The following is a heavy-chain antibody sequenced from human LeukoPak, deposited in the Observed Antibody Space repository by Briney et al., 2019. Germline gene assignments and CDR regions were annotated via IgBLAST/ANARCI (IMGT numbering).Heavy chain of an antibody. J-gene: IGHJ6*04. D-gene: IGHD3-10*01. V-gene: IGHV4-59*01. CDR2: IYYSGST. CDR1: GGSISSCY. CDR3: ARAPKTVTMVRGVIISAVDV. Sequence: SETLSLTCTVSGGSISSCYWSWIRQPPGKGLEWIGYIYYSGSTNYNPSLRSRVTISVDTSKNQFSLKLSSVTAADTAVYYCARAPKTVTMVRGVIISAVDVWGKGTTVTVSS.